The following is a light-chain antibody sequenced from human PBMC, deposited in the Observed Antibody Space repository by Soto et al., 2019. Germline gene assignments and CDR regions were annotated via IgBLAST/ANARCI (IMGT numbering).Light chain of an antibody. V-gene: IGLV2-11*01. CDR3: CSYAGSYTHYV. CDR2: DVS. Sequence: QSVLTQPRSVSGSPGQSITISCTGTSSDVGGYNYVSWYRQHPGKAPKLMIYDVSKRPSGVPARFSGSKSGNTASLTISGLKAEYEADYYCCSYAGSYTHYVFGTGTKLTVL. J-gene: IGLJ1*01. CDR1: SSDVGGYNY.